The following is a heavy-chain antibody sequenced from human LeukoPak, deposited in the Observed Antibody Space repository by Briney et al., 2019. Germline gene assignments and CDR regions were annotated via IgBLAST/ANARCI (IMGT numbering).Heavy chain of an antibody. CDR2: ISFDGSTK. CDR1: GFTFSSYA. Sequence: PGGSLRLSCAASGFTFSSYAMSWVRQAPGKGLEWGAVISFDGSTKYYADSVKGRFTISRDNSKNTLYLQMNSMKPEDPAVYYCARDGGSGAYVGDHWGQGTLVIVSS. D-gene: IGHD5-12*01. CDR3: ARDGGSGAYVGDH. J-gene: IGHJ4*02. V-gene: IGHV3-30-3*01.